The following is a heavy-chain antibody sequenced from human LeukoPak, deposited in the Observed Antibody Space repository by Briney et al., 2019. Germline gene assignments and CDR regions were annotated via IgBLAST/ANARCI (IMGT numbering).Heavy chain of an antibody. CDR1: GFTFSSYW. CDR3: ARDREGLLWFGELGYAMDV. CDR2: IKQDGSEK. J-gene: IGHJ6*03. V-gene: IGHV3-7*01. Sequence: GGSLRLSCAASGFTFSSYWMSWARQAPGKGLEWVANIKQDGSEKYYVDSVKGRFTISRDNAKNSLYLQMNSLRAEDTAVYYCARDREGLLWFGELGYAMDVWGKGTTVTISS. D-gene: IGHD3-10*01.